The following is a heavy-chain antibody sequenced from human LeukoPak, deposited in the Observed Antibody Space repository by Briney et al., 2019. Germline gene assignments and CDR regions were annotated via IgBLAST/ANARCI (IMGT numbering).Heavy chain of an antibody. J-gene: IGHJ5*02. Sequence: PSETLSLTCTVSGGSISSSSYDWGWIRQPPGKGLEWIGSIYYSGSTYYNPSLKSRFTISVDTSKNQFSLKLSSVTAADTAVYYCARRSDWFDPWGQGTLVTVSS. V-gene: IGHV4-39*01. CDR1: GGSISSSSYD. CDR2: IYYSGST. CDR3: ARRSDWFDP.